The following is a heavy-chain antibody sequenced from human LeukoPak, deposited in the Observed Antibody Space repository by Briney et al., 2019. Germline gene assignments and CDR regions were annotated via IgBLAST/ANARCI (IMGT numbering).Heavy chain of an antibody. D-gene: IGHD4-11*01. CDR2: MNHSGST. Sequence: SETLSLTCAVYGGSFSGYYWSWGRQPPGKGLEWVGEMNHSGSTNYNTSLKSRVNISVETSKNKFSLKLSSVTAADTAVYYCASTTVTTPYYYYYMDVWGKGTTVTVSS. J-gene: IGHJ6*03. CDR3: ASTTVTTPYYYYYMDV. CDR1: GGSFSGYY. V-gene: IGHV4-34*01.